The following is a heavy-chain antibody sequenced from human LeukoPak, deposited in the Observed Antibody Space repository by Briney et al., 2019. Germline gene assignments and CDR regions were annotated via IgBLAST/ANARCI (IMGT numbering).Heavy chain of an antibody. V-gene: IGHV4-59*11. CDR3: ARRSGVLDSRDSRYYFDH. J-gene: IGHJ4*02. D-gene: IGHD3-22*01. CDR1: GGSISRHY. Sequence: SETLSLTCIVSGGSISRHYWSWIRQPPGKGLEYTGYIYYSGSTDYNPSLKSRVTISLDTSKNQFSLNLTSVTAADTAVYYCARRSGVLDSRDSRYYFDHWGQGTLVTVSS. CDR2: IYYSGST.